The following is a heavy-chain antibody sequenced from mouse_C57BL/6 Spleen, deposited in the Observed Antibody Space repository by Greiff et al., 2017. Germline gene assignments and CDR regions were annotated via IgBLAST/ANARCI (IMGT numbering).Heavy chain of an antibody. CDR1: GYAFSSSW. D-gene: IGHD4-1*02. CDR2: IYPGDGDT. Sequence: QVQLQQSGPELVKPGASVKISCKASGYAFSSSWMNWVKQRPGKGLEWIGRIYPGDGDTNYNGKFKGKATLTADKSSSTAYMQLSSLTSEDSAVYFCARSQLGRWYFDYWGQGTTLTVSS. J-gene: IGHJ2*01. CDR3: ARSQLGRWYFDY. V-gene: IGHV1-82*01.